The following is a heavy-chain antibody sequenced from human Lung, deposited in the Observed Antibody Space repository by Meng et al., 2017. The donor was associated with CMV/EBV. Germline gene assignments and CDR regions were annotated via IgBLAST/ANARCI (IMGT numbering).Heavy chain of an antibody. D-gene: IGHD6-19*01. J-gene: IGHJ4*02. CDR1: GGSISSYY. Sequence: QVQRREPGPGLVKPSETLSRTFLVSGGSISSYYGSWIRQSAGKGLEWIGRIYTSGTTIYNPSLKSRLTLSLDTSKNQFSLKLNSVTAADTAVYYCARAEADTGNFDYWGQGTLVTVSS. V-gene: IGHV4-4*07. CDR3: ARAEADTGNFDY. CDR2: IYTSGTT.